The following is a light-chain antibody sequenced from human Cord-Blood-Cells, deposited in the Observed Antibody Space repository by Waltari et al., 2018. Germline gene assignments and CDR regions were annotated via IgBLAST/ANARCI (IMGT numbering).Light chain of an antibody. CDR1: SSDVGSYNL. J-gene: IGLJ2*01. CDR2: EVS. CDR3: CSYAGSSTFVV. V-gene: IGLV2-23*02. Sequence: QSALTQPASVSGSPGQSLTISCTGTSSDVGSYNLVSWYQQHPGQAPKLLIYEVSKRHTGVSNRLSGSKSGNMASLTISGLQAEDEAEYYCCSYAGSSTFVVFGGGTKLTVL.